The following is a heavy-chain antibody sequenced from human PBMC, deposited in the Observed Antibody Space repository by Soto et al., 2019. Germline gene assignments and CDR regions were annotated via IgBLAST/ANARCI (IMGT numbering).Heavy chain of an antibody. CDR2: IYWDDDK. D-gene: IGHD3-3*01. V-gene: IGHV2-5*02. CDR3: AHSSTDLNHAMDV. J-gene: IGHJ6*02. Sequence: QITLKESGPTLVKPTQTLTLTCAFSGLSLTTNGLSVGWVRQPPGKALELLALIYWDDDKRYSPSLKSRLTITRDTSKHQVVLTTTNMDPVDTATYYCAHSSTDLNHAMDVWGQGTTVSVSS. CDR1: GLSLTTNGLS.